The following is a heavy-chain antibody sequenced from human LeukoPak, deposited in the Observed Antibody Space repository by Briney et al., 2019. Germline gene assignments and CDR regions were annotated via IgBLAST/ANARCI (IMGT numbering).Heavy chain of an antibody. CDR3: ARDPSTYEEQLAFDY. Sequence: ASVKLSCKASGYTFTDYYMHWVRQAPGQGLEWMGWINPNSGGTNYAQKFQGRVTMTRDTSINTAYMELSRLRSDDTAVYYCARDPSTYEEQLAFDYWGQGPLVTVSS. CDR1: GYTFTDYY. V-gene: IGHV1-2*02. D-gene: IGHD3-3*01. J-gene: IGHJ4*02. CDR2: INPNSGGT.